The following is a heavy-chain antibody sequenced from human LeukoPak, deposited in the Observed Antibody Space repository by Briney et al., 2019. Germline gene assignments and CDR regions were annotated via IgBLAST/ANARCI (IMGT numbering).Heavy chain of an antibody. D-gene: IGHD5-18*01. J-gene: IGHJ4*02. V-gene: IGHV3-7*01. CDR1: GFTFSTYW. Sequence: GGSLRLSCAASGFTFSTYWMSWVRQAPGKGLEWVAHIKQDRSEKYYVDSVKGRFTIARDNAKNSLYPQMNSLRAEDTAVYYCARDPSRGYTYGYGDYWGQGTLVIVSS. CDR3: ARDPSRGYTYGYGDY. CDR2: IKQDRSEK.